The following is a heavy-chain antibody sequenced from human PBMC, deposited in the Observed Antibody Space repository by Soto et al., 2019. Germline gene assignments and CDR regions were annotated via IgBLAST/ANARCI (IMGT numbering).Heavy chain of an antibody. V-gene: IGHV3-53*04. CDR3: ARVGYSANWPFLFNWFDP. CDR1: GFTVSSNY. Sequence: EVQVVESGGGLVQPGGSLRLSCAASGFTVSSNYMTWVRQAPGKGLEWVSVIYSDGNTYYGDSVKGRFTNSRHNSKNMMYLQKSSLIAEDTAVYYCARVGYSANWPFLFNWFDPWGQGTLVTVSS. CDR2: IYSDGNT. D-gene: IGHD6-13*01. J-gene: IGHJ5*02.